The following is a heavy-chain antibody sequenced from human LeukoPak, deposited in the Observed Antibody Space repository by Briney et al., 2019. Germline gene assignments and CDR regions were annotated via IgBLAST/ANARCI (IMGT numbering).Heavy chain of an antibody. CDR1: GYTFTSNY. CDR2: INPNSGGT. CDR3: ARGLIRGYSGGLGY. V-gene: IGHV1-2*02. D-gene: IGHD5-12*01. Sequence: ASVKVSCKASGYTFTSNYMHWVRQAPGQGLEWMGWINPNSGGTNYAQKFQGRVTMTRDTSISTAYMELSRLRSDDTAVYYCARGLIRGYSGGLGYWGQGTLVTVSS. J-gene: IGHJ4*02.